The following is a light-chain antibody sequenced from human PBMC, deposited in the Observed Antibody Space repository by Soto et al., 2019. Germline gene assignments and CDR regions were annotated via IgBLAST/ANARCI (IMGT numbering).Light chain of an antibody. Sequence: DIQMTQSPSSLSASVGGRVNITCRASQSVRTYLNWYQQKPGKAPELLIYAASTLQSGVPSRFSGSTSGTDFTLTISSLQPEDFATYYCHQTYSTPWTFGQGTKVEIK. V-gene: IGKV1-39*01. CDR3: HQTYSTPWT. J-gene: IGKJ1*01. CDR2: AAS. CDR1: QSVRTY.